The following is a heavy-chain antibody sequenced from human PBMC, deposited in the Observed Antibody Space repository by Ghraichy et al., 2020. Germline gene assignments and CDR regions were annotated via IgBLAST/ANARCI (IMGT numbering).Heavy chain of an antibody. D-gene: IGHD3-16*02. Sequence: GESLNISCAASGFTLSSYWMSWVRQAPGKGLEWVANIKQDGSEKYYVDSVKGRFTISRDNAKNSLYLQMNSLRAEDTAVYYCARDIGLNGMDVWGQGTTVTVSS. V-gene: IGHV3-7*01. CDR3: ARDIGLNGMDV. J-gene: IGHJ6*02. CDR1: GFTLSSYW. CDR2: IKQDGSEK.